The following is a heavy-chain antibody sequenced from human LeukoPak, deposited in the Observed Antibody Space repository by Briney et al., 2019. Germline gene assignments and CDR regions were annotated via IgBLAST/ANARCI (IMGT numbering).Heavy chain of an antibody. CDR3: AGGVTWGDY. V-gene: IGHV3-21*01. Sequence: GGSLRLSCAASGFNFRSYGMTWVRQAPGKGLEWVSYISNSGGYTYYTDSVKGRFTLSRDNAKNSLYLQMNSLRADDTAVYYCAGGVTWGDYWGQGTLVTVSS. CDR2: ISNSGGYT. CDR1: GFNFRSYG. J-gene: IGHJ4*02. D-gene: IGHD3-16*01.